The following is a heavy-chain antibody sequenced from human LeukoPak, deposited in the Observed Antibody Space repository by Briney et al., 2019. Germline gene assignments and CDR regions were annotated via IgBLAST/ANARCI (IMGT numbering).Heavy chain of an antibody. CDR2: INWNGGST. V-gene: IGHV3-20*01. D-gene: IGHD3-22*01. Sequence: GGSLRLSCAASGFTFDVYGMSWVRQAPGKGLEWVSGINWNGGSTGYADSVKGRFTTSRDNAKKYLYVQMNSLRAEDTALYHCARDKAGRGISYYYDSSGYPRATFDIWGQGTMVTVSS. CDR1: GFTFDVYG. J-gene: IGHJ3*02. CDR3: ARDKAGRGISYYYDSSGYPRATFDI.